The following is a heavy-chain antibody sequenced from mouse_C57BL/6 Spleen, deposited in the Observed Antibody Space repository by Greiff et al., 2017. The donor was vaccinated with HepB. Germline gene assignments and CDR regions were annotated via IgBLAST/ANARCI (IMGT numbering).Heavy chain of an antibody. J-gene: IGHJ4*01. Sequence: EVKLVESGGGLVKPGGSLKLSCAASGFTFSSYAMSWVRQTPEKRLEWVATISDGGSYTYYPDNVKGRFTISRDNAKNNLYLQMSHLKSEDTAMYYCARDGNYGSSPLAMDYWGQGTSVTVSS. CDR1: GFTFSSYA. D-gene: IGHD1-1*01. V-gene: IGHV5-4*01. CDR2: ISDGGSYT. CDR3: ARDGNYGSSPLAMDY.